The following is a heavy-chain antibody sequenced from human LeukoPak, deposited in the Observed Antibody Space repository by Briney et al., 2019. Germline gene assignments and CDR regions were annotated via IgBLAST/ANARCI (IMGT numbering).Heavy chain of an antibody. D-gene: IGHD3-22*01. CDR3: ARATYYYDSSGYYPPYYYYYMDV. Sequence: PSETLSLTCTVSGGSISSYYWSWIRQPPGKGLEWIGYIYYSRSTNYNPSLKSRVTISVDTSKNQFSLKLSSVTAADTAVYYCARATYYYDSSGYYPPYYYYYMDVWGKGTTVTVSS. CDR2: IYYSRST. V-gene: IGHV4-59*01. J-gene: IGHJ6*03. CDR1: GGSISSYY.